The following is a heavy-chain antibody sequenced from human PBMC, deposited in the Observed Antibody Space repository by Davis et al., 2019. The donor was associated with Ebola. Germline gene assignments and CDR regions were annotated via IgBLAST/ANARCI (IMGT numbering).Heavy chain of an antibody. J-gene: IGHJ4*02. CDR2: ISGSGGST. V-gene: IGHV3-23*01. CDR3: AKDSGGSGWYEFDY. CDR1: GFTVSSNY. D-gene: IGHD6-19*01. Sequence: GESLKISCAASGFTVSSNYMSWVRQAPGKGLEWVSAISGSGGSTYYADSVKGRFTISRDNSKNTLYLQMNSLRAEDTAVYYCAKDSGGSGWYEFDYWGQGTLVTVSS.